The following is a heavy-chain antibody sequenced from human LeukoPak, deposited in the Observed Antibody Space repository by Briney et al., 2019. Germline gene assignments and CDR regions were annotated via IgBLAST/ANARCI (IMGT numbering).Heavy chain of an antibody. CDR3: AKDSPLAAAGGAGRGIFDY. CDR2: ISGSGGSGGST. J-gene: IGHJ4*02. Sequence: GGSLRLSCAASGLTFSSYAMSWVRQAPGKGLEWVSAISGSGGSGGSTYYADSVKGRFTISRDNSKNTLYLQMNSLRAEDTAVYYCAKDSPLAAAGGAGRGIFDYWGQGTLVTVSS. CDR1: GLTFSSYA. D-gene: IGHD6-13*01. V-gene: IGHV3-23*01.